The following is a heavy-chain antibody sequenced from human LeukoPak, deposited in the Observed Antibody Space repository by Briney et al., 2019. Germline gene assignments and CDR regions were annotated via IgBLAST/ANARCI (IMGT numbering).Heavy chain of an antibody. J-gene: IGHJ5*02. CDR3: ARGRGYCTNGVCYTGWFDP. CDR2: INPSGGST. D-gene: IGHD2-8*01. V-gene: IGHV1-46*01. Sequence: ASVKVSCKASGGTFSSYAISWVRQAPGQGLEWMGIINPSGGSTSYAQKFQGRVTMTRDTSTSTVYMELSSLRSEDTAVYYCARGRGYCTNGVCYTGWFDPWGQGTLVTVSS. CDR1: GGTFSSYA.